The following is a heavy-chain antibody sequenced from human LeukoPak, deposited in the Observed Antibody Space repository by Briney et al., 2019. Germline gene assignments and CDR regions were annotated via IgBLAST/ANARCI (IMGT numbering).Heavy chain of an antibody. CDR2: IRSKTDGGTT. D-gene: IGHD1-26*01. Sequence: PGGSLRLSCAASGFNFSDASMSWVRQAPGKGLECVARIRSKTDGGTTDYAAPVKGRFTISRDDSKNTLFLQMNSLKTKDTAVYYCTTSGSYYRGFDPWGQGTLVTVSS. V-gene: IGHV3-15*01. J-gene: IGHJ5*02. CDR1: GFNFSDAS. CDR3: TTSGSYYRGFDP.